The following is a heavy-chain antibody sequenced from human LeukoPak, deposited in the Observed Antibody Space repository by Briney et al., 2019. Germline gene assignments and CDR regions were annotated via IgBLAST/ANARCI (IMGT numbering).Heavy chain of an antibody. Sequence: GGSLRLSCAASGFTFSSYSMNWVRQAPGKGLEWVSYISSSSSTIYYADSVKGRFTISRDNAKNSLYLQMNSLRAEDTAVYYCARDPLNYYDSSGPDYWGQGTLVTVSS. D-gene: IGHD3-22*01. V-gene: IGHV3-48*01. CDR3: ARDPLNYYDSSGPDY. CDR1: GFTFSSYS. CDR2: ISSSSSTI. J-gene: IGHJ4*02.